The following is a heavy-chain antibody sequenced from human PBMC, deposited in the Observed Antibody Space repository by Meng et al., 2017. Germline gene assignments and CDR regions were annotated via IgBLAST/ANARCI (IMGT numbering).Heavy chain of an antibody. CDR1: GGSFSGYY. V-gene: IGHV4-34*01. J-gene: IGHJ5*02. CDR2: INHSGST. D-gene: IGHD6-6*01. CDR3: ARRRGGSSDWFDP. Sequence: GLLQEWGAGLLNPSGPLALTCAVYGGSFSGYYWSWIRQPPGKGLEWIGEINHSGSTNYNPSLKSRVTISVDTSKNQFSLKLSSVTAADTAVYYCARRRGGSSDWFDPWGQGTLVTVSS.